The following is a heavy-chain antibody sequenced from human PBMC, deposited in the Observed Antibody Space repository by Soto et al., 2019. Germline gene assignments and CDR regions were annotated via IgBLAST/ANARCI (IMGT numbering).Heavy chain of an antibody. J-gene: IGHJ4*02. Sequence: EVQLVQSGRGLVQPGGSLRLSCAASGFTLTYYWMHWVRQAPGQGLVWVSRINSDGSSTSYADSVKGRFTISRDNAKNTLYLQMNSLRAEDTAVYYCARDRGTALDYWGQGTLVTVSS. CDR2: INSDGSST. CDR1: GFTLTYYW. V-gene: IGHV3-74*01. CDR3: ARDRGTALDY. D-gene: IGHD3-10*01.